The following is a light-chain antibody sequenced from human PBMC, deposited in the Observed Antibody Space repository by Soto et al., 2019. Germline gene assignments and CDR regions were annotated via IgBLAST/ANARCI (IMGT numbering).Light chain of an antibody. CDR1: SSDVGAYNY. Sequence: QSVLTQPPSASGSPGQSVTISCTATSSDVGAYNYVSWYQQRPGKAPKLIIYEVSKRPSGVPDRFSGSKSGNTASLTVSGVEDEDDDDYYCSSDGSTFVFGGGTKLTVL. V-gene: IGLV2-8*01. CDR2: EVS. CDR3: SSDGSTFV. J-gene: IGLJ2*01.